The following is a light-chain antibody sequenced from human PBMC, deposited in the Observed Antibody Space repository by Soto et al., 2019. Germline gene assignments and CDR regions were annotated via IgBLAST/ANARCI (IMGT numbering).Light chain of an antibody. Sequence: QSVLTQPASVSGTPGQRVTISCSGSSSNIGSNDAFWYQQLPGTAPKLLIYRSNQRPSGVPDRFSGSKSGTSASLAISGLRSEDEADYYCASWDYSLSGVLFGGGTKLTVL. CDR2: RSN. CDR1: SSNIGSND. CDR3: ASWDYSLSGVL. V-gene: IGLV1-47*01. J-gene: IGLJ2*01.